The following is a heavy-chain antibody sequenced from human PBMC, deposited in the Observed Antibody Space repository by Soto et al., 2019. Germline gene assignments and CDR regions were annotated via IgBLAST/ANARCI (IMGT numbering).Heavy chain of an antibody. CDR2: VSLGGGA. CDR3: AGSTADTTLKASSF. CDR1: GVSITSTEW. Sequence: QVQLQESGPGLVKPSETLSLSCAVSGVSITSTEWWSWVRQPPGKGLQWIGEVSLGGGASYNPSLKTRVTISVDNSKNQFSLTLNSVTAADSAVYFCAGSTADTTLKASSFWGQGTLVTVSS. V-gene: IGHV4-4*02. J-gene: IGHJ4*02. D-gene: IGHD4-4*01.